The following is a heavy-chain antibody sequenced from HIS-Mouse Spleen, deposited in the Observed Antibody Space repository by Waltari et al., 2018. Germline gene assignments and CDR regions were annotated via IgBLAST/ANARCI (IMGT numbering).Heavy chain of an antibody. V-gene: IGHV4-39*07. Sequence: QLQLQESGPGLVKPSETLSLTCTVSGGSISSSSYYWGGIRPPPGKGLEWIGNIYYSGSTYYNPSLKSRVTISVDTSKNQFSLKLSSVTAADTAVYYCAREIPYSSSWYDWYFDLWGRGTLVTVSS. CDR2: IYYSGST. J-gene: IGHJ2*01. D-gene: IGHD6-13*01. CDR1: GGSISSSSYY. CDR3: AREIPYSSSWYDWYFDL.